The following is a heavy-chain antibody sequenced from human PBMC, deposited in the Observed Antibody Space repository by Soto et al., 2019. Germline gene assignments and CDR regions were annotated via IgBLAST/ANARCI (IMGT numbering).Heavy chain of an antibody. V-gene: IGHV4-30-4*01. CDR3: ARSLGIFGVGINLLYYYGMDV. J-gene: IGHJ6*02. CDR2: IYYSGST. Sequence: PSETLSPPCTVFGGSISRGDYYWCWIRQPPGNGLELIGYIYYSGSTYYNPSLKSRVTISVDTSKNQFSLKLSSVTAADTAVYYCARSLGIFGVGINLLYYYGMDVWGQGTTVTVSS. D-gene: IGHD3-3*01. CDR1: GGSISRGDYY.